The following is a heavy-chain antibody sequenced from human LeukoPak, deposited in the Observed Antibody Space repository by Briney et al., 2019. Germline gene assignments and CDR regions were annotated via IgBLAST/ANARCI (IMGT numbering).Heavy chain of an antibody. Sequence: GESLKISCKGSGYSFTSYWIGWVRQMPGKSLEWMGIIYPGDSDTRYSPSFQGQVTISADKSISTAYLQWSSLKASDTAMYYCARRRIAARPETTSYWFDPWGQGTLVTVSS. V-gene: IGHV5-51*01. J-gene: IGHJ5*02. CDR2: IYPGDSDT. CDR1: GYSFTSYW. D-gene: IGHD6-6*01. CDR3: ARRRIAARPETTSYWFDP.